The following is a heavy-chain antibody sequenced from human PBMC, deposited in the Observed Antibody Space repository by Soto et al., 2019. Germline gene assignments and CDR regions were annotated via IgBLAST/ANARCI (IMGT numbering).Heavy chain of an antibody. CDR2: IYYGGST. V-gene: IGHV4-31*03. J-gene: IGHJ6*02. CDR1: GGSITSGAYY. D-gene: IGHD1-26*01. Sequence: QVQLQESGPGLVKPSQTLSLTCTVSGGSITSGAYYWTWIRQHPGKGLGWIGYIYYGGSTYYNPSLKGRVNISLDTSENHFSLRLSSVTAADTAVYYCARDRATYGLDVWGQGTTVTVSS. CDR3: ARDRATYGLDV.